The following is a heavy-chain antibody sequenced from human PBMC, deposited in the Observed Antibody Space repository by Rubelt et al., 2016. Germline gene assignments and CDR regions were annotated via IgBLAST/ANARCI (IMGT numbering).Heavy chain of an antibody. Sequence: QVQLVESGGGVVQPGRSLRLSCAASGFTFSSYAMHWVRQAPGKGLEWVAVIWWDGSDEYYADSVKGRVHISKEYAWNTLYLYMSSLRPDDTAVYDCVRGSYGASGRFDSWGQGTLVTVSS. CDR3: VRGSYGASGRFDS. V-gene: IGHV3-33*08. J-gene: IGHJ4*02. D-gene: IGHD4/OR15-4a*01. CDR2: IWWDGSDE. CDR1: GFTFSSYA.